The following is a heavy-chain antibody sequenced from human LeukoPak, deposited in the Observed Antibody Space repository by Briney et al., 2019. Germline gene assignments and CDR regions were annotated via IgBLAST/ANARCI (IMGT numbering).Heavy chain of an antibody. CDR1: GFTFSSYA. V-gene: IGHV3-23*01. J-gene: IGHJ4*02. CDR2: ISGSGGST. D-gene: IGHD3-22*01. CDR3: AKPARYYYDSSGYYYGY. Sequence: GGSLRLSCAASGFTFSSYAMSWVRQAPGKGLEWVSAISGSGGSTYYADSVKGRFTTSRDNSKNTLYLQMNSLRAEDTAVYYCAKPARYYYDSSGYYYGYWGQGTLVTVSS.